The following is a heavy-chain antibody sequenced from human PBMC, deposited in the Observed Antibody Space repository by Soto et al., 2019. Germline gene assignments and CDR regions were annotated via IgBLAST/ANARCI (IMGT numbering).Heavy chain of an antibody. CDR3: AKLNFWSAYWALDYYMDV. Sequence: GGSLRLSCAASGFTFGSYWMSWVRQAPGKGLEWVANIKQDGIEKHYADSLKGRFTVSRDNAKNSLYLQMNSLGAGDTAVYYCAKLNFWSAYWALDYYMDVWGKGTTVTVSS. J-gene: IGHJ6*03. D-gene: IGHD3-3*01. CDR1: GFTFGSYW. CDR2: IKQDGIEK. V-gene: IGHV3-7*01.